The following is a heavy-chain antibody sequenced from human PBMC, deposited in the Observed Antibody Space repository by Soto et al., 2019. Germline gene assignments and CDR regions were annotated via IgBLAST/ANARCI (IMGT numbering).Heavy chain of an antibody. CDR1: GASRSPYD. Sequence: SEPLALSCAVFGASRSPYDWSWIRQSPGKGLEWIANIYYRGNTNYNPSLESRVTISIDTSKNQFSLKLNSLTAADTAVYYCARHSKKTGDFDYYYGMDVWGQGTTVS. D-gene: IGHD7-27*01. V-gene: IGHV4-59*08. J-gene: IGHJ6*02. CDR2: IYYRGNT. CDR3: ARHSKKTGDFDYYYGMDV.